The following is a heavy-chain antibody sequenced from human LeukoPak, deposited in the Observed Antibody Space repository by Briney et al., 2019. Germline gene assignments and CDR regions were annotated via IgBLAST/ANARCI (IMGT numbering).Heavy chain of an antibody. J-gene: IGHJ5*02. D-gene: IGHD3-10*01. CDR2: IYYRGST. Sequence: PSETLSLTCTVSGGSISSSRSYWGWIRQPPGKGLEWIGTIYYRGSTYYNPSLKSRLTISVDTSKNQFSLKLSSVTAADTAVYYCAKSGTLLWFQWFDPWGQGTLVTVSS. CDR1: GGSISSSRSY. CDR3: AKSGTLLWFQWFDP. V-gene: IGHV4-39*07.